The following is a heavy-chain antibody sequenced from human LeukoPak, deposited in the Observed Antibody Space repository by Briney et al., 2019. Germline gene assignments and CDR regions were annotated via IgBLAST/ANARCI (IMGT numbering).Heavy chain of an antibody. V-gene: IGHV4-34*01. CDR2: INHSGST. Sequence: SETLSLTCAVYGGSFSGYYWSWIRQPPGKGLEWIGEINHSGSTNYNPSLKSRVTISVDTSKNQFSLKLSSVTAADTAVYYCARRFYDSSGYYPVFDYWGQGTLVTVSS. D-gene: IGHD3-22*01. J-gene: IGHJ4*02. CDR1: GGSFSGYY. CDR3: ARRFYDSSGYYPVFDY.